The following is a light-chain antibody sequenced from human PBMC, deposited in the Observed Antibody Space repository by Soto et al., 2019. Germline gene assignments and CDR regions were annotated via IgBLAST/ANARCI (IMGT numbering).Light chain of an antibody. CDR1: QGRGRY. J-gene: IGKJ4*01. CDR2: GAS. CDR3: QQYNNWPRT. V-gene: IGKV3-15*01. Sequence: SPRALSASGGDRVTIACRASQGRGRYLAWTQQKPGKAPTLLIYGASTRATGIPARFSGSGSGTEFTLTISTLQSEDFAVYYCQQYNNWPRTFGGGTKVDI.